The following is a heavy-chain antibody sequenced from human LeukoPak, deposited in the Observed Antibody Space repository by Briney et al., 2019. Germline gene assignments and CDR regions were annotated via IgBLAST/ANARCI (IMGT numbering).Heavy chain of an antibody. J-gene: IGHJ4*02. Sequence: GGSLRLSCAASGFTFSSYWMSWVRQAPGKGLEWVANIKQDGSEKYYVDSLKGRFTISRDNAKNSLYLQMNSLRAEDTAVYYCARDGHGYGDYSGGMWGQGTLVTVSS. V-gene: IGHV3-7*03. D-gene: IGHD4-17*01. CDR2: IKQDGSEK. CDR1: GFTFSSYW. CDR3: ARDGHGYGDYSGGM.